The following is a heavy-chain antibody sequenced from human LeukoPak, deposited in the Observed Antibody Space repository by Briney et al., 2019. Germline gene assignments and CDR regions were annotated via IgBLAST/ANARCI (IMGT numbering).Heavy chain of an antibody. CDR2: IGSSSNSI. CDR1: GFTFSSYS. V-gene: IGHV3-21*01. J-gene: IGHJ4*02. Sequence: GGSLRLACAASGFTFSSYSMKWVRQAPGKGGVWVSSIGSSSNSIYYTDSVKARFTISTDNAKNSLYLQMNSLRAEDTAVYYCARELPTQAFDYWGQGTLVTVSS. D-gene: IGHD2-15*01. CDR3: ARELPTQAFDY.